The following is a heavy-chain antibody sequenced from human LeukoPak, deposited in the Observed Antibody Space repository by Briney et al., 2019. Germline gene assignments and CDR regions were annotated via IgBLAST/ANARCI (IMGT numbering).Heavy chain of an antibody. CDR2: GRNKANGYTT. J-gene: IGHJ6*02. V-gene: IGHV3-72*01. Sequence: PGGSLRLSCVASGFTFSDHYMDWVRQAAGKGLEWVGRGRNKANGYTTEYAASVKGRFTISRDDSDNSLHLQMNSLKIEDSAVYYCTRGGTESTLYYNPMDVWGQGTTVTVSS. CDR3: TRGGTESTLYYNPMDV. D-gene: IGHD3-22*01. CDR1: GFTFSDHY.